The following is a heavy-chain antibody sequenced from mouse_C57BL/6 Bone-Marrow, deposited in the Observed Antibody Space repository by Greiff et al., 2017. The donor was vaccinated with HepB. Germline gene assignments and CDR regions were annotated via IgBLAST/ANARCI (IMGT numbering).Heavy chain of an antibody. CDR1: GFNIKDDY. CDR3: TTCLLAY. D-gene: IGHD2-10*01. J-gene: IGHJ3*01. V-gene: IGHV14-4*01. CDR2: IDPENGDT. Sequence: EVQLQQSGAELVRPGASVKLSCTASGFNIKDDYMHWVKQRPEQGLEWIGWIDPENGDTENASKFQGKATITADTSSNTAYLQLSSLTSEDTAVYYCTTCLLAYWGQGTLVTVSA.